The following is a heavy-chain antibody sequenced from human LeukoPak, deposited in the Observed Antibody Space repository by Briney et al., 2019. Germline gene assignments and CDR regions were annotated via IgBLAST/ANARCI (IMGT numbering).Heavy chain of an antibody. CDR1: GLTFSDYS. Sequence: GGTLRLSCAASGLTFSDYSMHWVPQARGKGLVWVSSISSGSTYKYSADSLKGRFTISRDNAKNSLYLQMNSLRAEDAAVYYCTRGPTLIGVAGTWPLDYWGQGTLVTVSS. D-gene: IGHD6-19*01. J-gene: IGHJ4*02. CDR2: ISSGSTYK. CDR3: TRGPTLIGVAGTWPLDY. V-gene: IGHV3-21*01.